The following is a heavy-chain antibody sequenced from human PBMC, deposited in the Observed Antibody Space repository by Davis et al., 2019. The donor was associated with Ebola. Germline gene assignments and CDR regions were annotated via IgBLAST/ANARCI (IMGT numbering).Heavy chain of an antibody. CDR1: GGSFSGYY. V-gene: IGHV4-34*01. CDR3: ARAGSYGSYYFDY. D-gene: IGHD5-18*01. Sequence: SETLSLTCAVYGGSFSGYYWSWIRQPPGKGLEWIGEINHSGSTNYNPSLKSQVTISVDTSKNQFSLKLSSVTAEDTAVYYCARAGSYGSYYFDYWGQGTLVTVSS. CDR2: INHSGST. J-gene: IGHJ4*02.